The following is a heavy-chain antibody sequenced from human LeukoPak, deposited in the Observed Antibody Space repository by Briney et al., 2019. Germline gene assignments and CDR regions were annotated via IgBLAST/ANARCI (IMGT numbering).Heavy chain of an antibody. CDR3: AKVRAPRQYFDY. J-gene: IGHJ4*02. V-gene: IGHV3-23*01. Sequence: GGSLRLSCAASGFTFSSDVMSWVRQAPGKGLEWVSAISGSGGRTYYADSVKGRFTISRDNSKNTLYLQMNGLRADDTAVYYCAKVRAPRQYFDYWGQGTLVTVSS. CDR1: GFTFSSDV. CDR2: ISGSGGRT. D-gene: IGHD1-26*01.